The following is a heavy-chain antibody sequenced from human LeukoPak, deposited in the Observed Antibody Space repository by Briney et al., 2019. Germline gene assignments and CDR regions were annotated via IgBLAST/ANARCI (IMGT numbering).Heavy chain of an antibody. D-gene: IGHD3-22*01. CDR2: LSRSGSRT. V-gene: IGHV3-23*01. CDR1: GFRFSNYA. Sequence: GGSLRLSCVGSGFRFSNYAMNWVRQAPGKGLQWVSALSRSGSRTFYADSVKGRFAISRDNFKNTLYLQMDSLRAEDTAIYYCAKDDSSGYYHDHWGQGTLVTVSS. CDR3: AKDDSSGYYHDH. J-gene: IGHJ5*02.